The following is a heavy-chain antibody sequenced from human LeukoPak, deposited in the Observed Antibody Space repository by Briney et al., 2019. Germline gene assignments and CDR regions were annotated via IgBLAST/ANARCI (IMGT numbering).Heavy chain of an antibody. CDR2: ISYDGSNK. D-gene: IGHD4-23*01. V-gene: IGHV3-30*03. CDR3: AITLTVVTADAFDI. CDR1: GFTFSSYG. J-gene: IGHJ3*02. Sequence: GGSLRLSCAASGFTFSSYGMHWVRQAPGKGLEWVAVISYDGSNKYYADSVKGRFTISRDNSKNTLYPQMNSLRAEDTAVYYCAITLTVVTADAFDIWGQGTMVTVSS.